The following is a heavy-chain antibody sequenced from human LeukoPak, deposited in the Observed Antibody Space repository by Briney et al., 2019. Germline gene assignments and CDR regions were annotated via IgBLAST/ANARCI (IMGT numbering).Heavy chain of an antibody. CDR1: GFTFSSYA. D-gene: IGHD4-17*01. Sequence: GGSLRLSCAASGFTFSSYAMSWVRQAPGKGLEWVSAISGGGGSTYYADSVEGRFTISRDNSKNTLYLQMNSLRAEDTAVYYCAKGDYGDYACLFDYWGQGTLVTVSS. CDR2: ISGGGGST. V-gene: IGHV3-23*01. J-gene: IGHJ4*02. CDR3: AKGDYGDYACLFDY.